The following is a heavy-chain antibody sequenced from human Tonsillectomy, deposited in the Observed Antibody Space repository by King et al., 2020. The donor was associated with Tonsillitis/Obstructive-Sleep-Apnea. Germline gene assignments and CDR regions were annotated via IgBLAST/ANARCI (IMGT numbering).Heavy chain of an antibody. D-gene: IGHD6-19*01. CDR1: GGSISSFY. CDR2: INYSGST. V-gene: IGHV4-59*08. CDR3: ARSSSGAIGSGRTYYYYYYVDV. Sequence: VQLQESGPGLVKPSETLSLTCIVSGGSISSFYWSWIRQPPGKGLEWIGYINYSGSTNYNPSLKSRVTISVDTSKNQFSLKLSSVTAADTAVYYCARSSSGAIGSGRTYYYYYYVDVWGKGTTVTVSS. J-gene: IGHJ6*03.